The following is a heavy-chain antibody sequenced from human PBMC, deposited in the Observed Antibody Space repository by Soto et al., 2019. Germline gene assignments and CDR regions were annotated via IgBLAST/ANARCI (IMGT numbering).Heavy chain of an antibody. V-gene: IGHV3-66*01. D-gene: IGHD3-10*01. CDR3: ARANKYGWGIYSH. J-gene: IGHJ4*02. CDR1: GFTVSSNY. CDR2: IYSGGST. Sequence: GSLRLSCAASGFTVSSNYMSWVRQAPGKGLEWVPVIYSGGSTYYADSVKGRFTISRDNSKNTLYLQMNSLRAEDTAVYYCARANKYGWGIYSHWGKGPLVTVSS.